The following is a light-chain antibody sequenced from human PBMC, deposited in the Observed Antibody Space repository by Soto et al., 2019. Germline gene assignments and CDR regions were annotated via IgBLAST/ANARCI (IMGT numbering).Light chain of an antibody. V-gene: IGKV1-5*01. CDR3: QHYHSHSIT. CDR2: AAS. CDR1: ENIFKF. Sequence: DILLIQSPATLSASVGDRITITCRASENIFKFLAWYQQRSGSAPNLLIYAASDLEKGVPSRFSGSGSGTEFTLTIDNLQPNDSATYFCQHYHSHSITSGGGTQVDVK. J-gene: IGKJ4*01.